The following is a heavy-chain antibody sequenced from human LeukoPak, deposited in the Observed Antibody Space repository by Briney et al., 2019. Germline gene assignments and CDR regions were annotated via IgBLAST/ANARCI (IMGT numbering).Heavy chain of an antibody. V-gene: IGHV3-23*01. Sequence: GGALRLSCAASGFTFSSYAMSWLRQAPGKGLDWVSAISGSGCSTYYADSVKGRFTISRDNSKNTLYLQMNSLRAEDTAVYYCAKDQLVFGISGWYYFDYWGQGTLVTVSS. CDR2: ISGSGCST. CDR3: AKDQLVFGISGWYYFDY. J-gene: IGHJ4*02. CDR1: GFTFSSYA. D-gene: IGHD6-19*01.